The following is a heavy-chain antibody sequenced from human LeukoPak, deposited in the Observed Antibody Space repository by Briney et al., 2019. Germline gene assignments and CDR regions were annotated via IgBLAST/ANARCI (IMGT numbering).Heavy chain of an antibody. CDR3: ARRAGAYSHPYDY. CDR2: IYSGGST. J-gene: IGHJ4*02. CDR1: GFTVSSNY. Sequence: PGGSLRLSCAASGFTVSSNYMSWVRQAPGKGLEWVSVIYSGGSTYYADSVKGRFTISRDNSKNTLYLQMNSLRAEDTAVYHCARRAGAYSHPYDYWGQGTLVTVSS. V-gene: IGHV3-53*01. D-gene: IGHD4/OR15-4a*01.